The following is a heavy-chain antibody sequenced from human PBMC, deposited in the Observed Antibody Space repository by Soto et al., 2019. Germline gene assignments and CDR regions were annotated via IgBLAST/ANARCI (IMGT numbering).Heavy chain of an antibody. CDR1: GGTFSSYA. Sequence: SVKVSCKASGGTFSSYAISWVRQVPGQGLEWMGGIIPIFGTANYAQRFQGRVTITADESTSTAYMELSSLRSEDTAVYYCARTVDSSGCPASWGQGTLVTVS. D-gene: IGHD6-19*01. J-gene: IGHJ5*02. CDR3: ARTVDSSGCPAS. CDR2: IIPIFGTA. V-gene: IGHV1-69*13.